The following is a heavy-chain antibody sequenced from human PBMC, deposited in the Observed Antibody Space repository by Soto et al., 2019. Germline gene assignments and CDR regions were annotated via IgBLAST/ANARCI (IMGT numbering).Heavy chain of an antibody. CDR1: GYTFTSYG. J-gene: IGHJ6*02. V-gene: IGHV1-18*01. Sequence: QVQLVQSGAEVKKPGASVKVSCKASGYTFTSYGISWVRQAPGQGLEWMGWISAYNGNTNYAQKLQGRVTMTTDTSTSTAYMELRSLRSDDTAVYYCARDDYGDYVFYLYGMDVWGQGTTVTVSS. CDR2: ISAYNGNT. CDR3: ARDDYGDYVFYLYGMDV. D-gene: IGHD4-17*01.